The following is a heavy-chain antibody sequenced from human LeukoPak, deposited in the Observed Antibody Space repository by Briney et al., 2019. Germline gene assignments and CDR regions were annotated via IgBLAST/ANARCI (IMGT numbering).Heavy chain of an antibody. CDR2: IHHSGST. Sequence: SETLSLTCAVSGGSISSSNWWSWVRQPPGKGLEWIGEIHHSGSTNYNPSLKSRVTISVDKSKNQFSLKLSSVTAADTAVYYCARKDYYDSNGLDYWGQGSLVTVSS. V-gene: IGHV4-4*02. D-gene: IGHD3-22*01. CDR1: GGSISSSNW. CDR3: ARKDYYDSNGLDY. J-gene: IGHJ4*02.